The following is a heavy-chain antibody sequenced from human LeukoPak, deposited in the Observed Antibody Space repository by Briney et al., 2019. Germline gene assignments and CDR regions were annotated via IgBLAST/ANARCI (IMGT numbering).Heavy chain of an antibody. Sequence: GGSLRLSCAASGFTFSSYGMHWVRQAPGKGLEWGAVISYDGSNKYYADSVKGRFTISRDNSKNTLYLQMNSLRAEDTAVYYCAKDRNPRRAKDDYFDYWGQGTLVTVSS. CDR2: ISYDGSNK. J-gene: IGHJ4*02. D-gene: IGHD1-26*01. CDR3: AKDRNPRRAKDDYFDY. CDR1: GFTFSSYG. V-gene: IGHV3-30*18.